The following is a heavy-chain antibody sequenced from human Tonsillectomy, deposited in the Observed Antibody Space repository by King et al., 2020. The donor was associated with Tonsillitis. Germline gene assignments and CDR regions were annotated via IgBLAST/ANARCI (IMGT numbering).Heavy chain of an antibody. D-gene: IGHD3-9*01. J-gene: IGHJ6*03. CDR3: AGGKLVKASYFDMDV. CDR2: VYPGDSDT. CDR1: GYSFTSYW. V-gene: IGHV5-51*01. Sequence: VQLVESGAEVKKPGESLKISCKGSGYSFTSYWIGWVRQMPGKGLEWMGIVYPGDSDTRYSPSFQGQVTISADKSISTAYLQWSSLKASDTAMYYCAGGKLVKASYFDMDVWGKGTTVTVSS.